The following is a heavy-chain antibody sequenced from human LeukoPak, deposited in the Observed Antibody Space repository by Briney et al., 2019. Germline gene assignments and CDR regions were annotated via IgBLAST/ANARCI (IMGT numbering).Heavy chain of an antibody. D-gene: IGHD5-18*01. J-gene: IGHJ5*02. CDR3: ARTPGYSYGVPYNWFDP. V-gene: IGHV4-39*07. Sequence: KTSETLSLTCTVSGGSISSSSYYWGWIRQPPGKGLEWIGSIYYSGSTNYNPSLKSRVTISVDTSKNQFSLKLSSVTAADTAVYYCARTPGYSYGVPYNWFDPWGQGTLVTVSS. CDR1: GGSISSSSYY. CDR2: IYYSGST.